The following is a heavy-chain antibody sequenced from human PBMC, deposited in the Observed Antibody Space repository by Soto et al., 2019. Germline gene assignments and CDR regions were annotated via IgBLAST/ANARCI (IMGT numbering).Heavy chain of an antibody. V-gene: IGHV1-18*01. Sequence: ASVKVSCKASGYTFTSSGISWVRQAPGQGLEWMGWISAYNGNTNYAQKLQGRVTMTTDTSTSTAYMELRSLRSDDTAVYYCARATYYDFWSGYHTGPFDYWGQGTLVTVSS. CDR3: ARATYYDFWSGYHTGPFDY. CDR2: ISAYNGNT. D-gene: IGHD3-3*01. CDR1: GYTFTSSG. J-gene: IGHJ4*02.